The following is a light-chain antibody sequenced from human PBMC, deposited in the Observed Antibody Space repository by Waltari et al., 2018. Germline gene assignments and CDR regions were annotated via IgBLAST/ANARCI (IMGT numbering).Light chain of an antibody. CDR2: DAS. CDR1: QSVSKY. J-gene: IGKJ4*01. Sequence: EIVLTQSPVTLSLSPGERATLSCRASQSVSKYLAWYQQKPGQAPRRLIYDASNSATGIPDRFSGSGSGTDFSLSISSLEPEECAVYYCQQRYTWFRFGGRTKLEIK. V-gene: IGKV3-11*01. CDR3: QQRYTWFR.